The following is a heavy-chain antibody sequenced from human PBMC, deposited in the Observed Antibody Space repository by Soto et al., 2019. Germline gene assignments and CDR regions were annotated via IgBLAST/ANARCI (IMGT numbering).Heavy chain of an antibody. J-gene: IGHJ5*02. CDR1: GGTFSSYA. CDR2: IIPIFGTA. CDR3: ARDTALGYCSGGSCYSMGGWFDP. D-gene: IGHD2-15*01. V-gene: IGHV1-69*13. Sequence: SVKVSCKASGGTFSSYAISWVRQAPGQGLEWMGGIIPIFGTANYAQKFQGRVTITADESTSTAYMELSSLRSEDTAVYYCARDTALGYCSGGSCYSMGGWFDPWGQGTLVTVSS.